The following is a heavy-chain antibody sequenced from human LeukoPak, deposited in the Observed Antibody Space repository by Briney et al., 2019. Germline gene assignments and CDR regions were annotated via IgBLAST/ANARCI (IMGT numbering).Heavy chain of an antibody. CDR3: ARLVSSGYYYSSYYYYYMDV. J-gene: IGHJ6*03. CDR2: INHSGST. CDR1: GGSFSGYY. D-gene: IGHD3-22*01. V-gene: IGHV4-34*01. Sequence: SETLSLTCAVYGGSFSGYYWSWIRQPPGKGLEWIGEINHSGSTNYNPSLKSRVTISVDTSKNQFSLKLSSVTAADTAVYYCARLVSSGYYYSSYYYYYMDVWGKGTTVTISS.